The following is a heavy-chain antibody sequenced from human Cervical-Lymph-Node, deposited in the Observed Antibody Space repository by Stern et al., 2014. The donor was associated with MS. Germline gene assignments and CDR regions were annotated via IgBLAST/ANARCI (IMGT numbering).Heavy chain of an antibody. CDR1: GGSIRSYS. Sequence: QLQLQESGPGLVKPSETLSLTCTVSGGSIRSYSWSWIRQPPGKGLEWIGYIHSSGSTNYKSSLKSRVTISVDTSKNQFSLNLNSVTAADTAVYYCARGAETATPWDFWGQGTLVTVSS. D-gene: IGHD5-24*01. CDR2: IHSSGST. V-gene: IGHV4-59*01. J-gene: IGHJ1*01. CDR3: ARGAETATPWDF.